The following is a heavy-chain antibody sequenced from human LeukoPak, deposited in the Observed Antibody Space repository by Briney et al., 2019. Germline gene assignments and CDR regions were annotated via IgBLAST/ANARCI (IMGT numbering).Heavy chain of an antibody. Sequence: SETLALTCTVSGVSMSSSPYYWGWIRQPPGKGLEWIGTIYDSGNTNYNPSLRSRLTISVDTSRNQFSLKLSSVTAADTAVYYCARHDCDSSRCSVNWFDPWGQGTLVTVSS. CDR2: IYDSGNT. V-gene: IGHV4-39*01. CDR1: GVSMSSSPYY. D-gene: IGHD2/OR15-2a*01. J-gene: IGHJ5*02. CDR3: ARHDCDSSRCSVNWFDP.